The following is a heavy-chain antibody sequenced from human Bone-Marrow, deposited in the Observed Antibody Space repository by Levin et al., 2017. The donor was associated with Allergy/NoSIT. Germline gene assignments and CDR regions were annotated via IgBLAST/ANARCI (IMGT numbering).Heavy chain of an antibody. D-gene: IGHD3-9*01. CDR3: ARVRDVLRYFDWLFPAFDI. CDR1: GFTFSSYS. J-gene: IGHJ3*02. V-gene: IGHV3-21*01. Sequence: PGGSLRLSCAASGFTFSSYSMNWVRQAPGKGLEWVSSISSSSSYIYYAYSVKGRFTISRDNAKNSLYLQMNSLRAEDTAVYYCARVRDVLRYFDWLFPAFDIWGQGTMVTVSS. CDR2: ISSSSSYI.